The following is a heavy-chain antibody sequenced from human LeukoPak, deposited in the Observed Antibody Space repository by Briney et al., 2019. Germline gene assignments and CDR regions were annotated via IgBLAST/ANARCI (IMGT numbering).Heavy chain of an antibody. D-gene: IGHD5-12*01. CDR2: MNPNSGNT. CDR1: GYTFTSYD. CDR3: ARGLSGYDYYYYYYMGV. Sequence: ASVKVSCKASGYTFTSYDINWVRQATGQGLEWMGWMNPNSGNTGYAQKFQGRVTMTRNTSISTAYMELSSLRSEDTAVYYCARGLSGYDYYYYYYMGVWGKGTTVTVSS. V-gene: IGHV1-8*01. J-gene: IGHJ6*03.